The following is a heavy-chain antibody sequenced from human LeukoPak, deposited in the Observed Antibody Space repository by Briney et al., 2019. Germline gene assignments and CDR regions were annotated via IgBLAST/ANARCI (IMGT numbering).Heavy chain of an antibody. Sequence: PGGSLRLSCAASGFMFSTNQMNWVRQAPGKGLEWVASISTSSNYRYYADSVQGRFTISRDNAKNSLYLQMNSLRAEDTALYYCVRVPSYYDILTGYPLTYYFDYWGQGTLVTVSS. J-gene: IGHJ4*02. D-gene: IGHD3-9*01. CDR3: VRVPSYYDILTGYPLTYYFDY. CDR1: GFMFSTNQ. CDR2: ISTSSNYR. V-gene: IGHV3-21*04.